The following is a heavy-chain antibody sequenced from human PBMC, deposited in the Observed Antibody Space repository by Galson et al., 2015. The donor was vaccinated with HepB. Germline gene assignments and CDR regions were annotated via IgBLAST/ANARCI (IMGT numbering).Heavy chain of an antibody. Sequence: SLRLSCAASGFTFDDYAMHWVRQAPGKGLEWVSGISWNSGSIGYADSVKGRFTISRDNAKNSLYLQMNSLRAEDTALYYCAKAGGKVPAAIPYYFDYWGQGTLVTVSS. CDR2: ISWNSGSI. V-gene: IGHV3-9*01. CDR1: GFTFDDYA. CDR3: AKAGGKVPAAIPYYFDY. J-gene: IGHJ4*02. D-gene: IGHD2-2*01.